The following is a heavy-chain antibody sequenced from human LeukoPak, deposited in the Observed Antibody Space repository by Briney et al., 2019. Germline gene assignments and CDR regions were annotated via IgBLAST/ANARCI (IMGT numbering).Heavy chain of an antibody. V-gene: IGHV4-59*08. CDR3: ARRAYSSGFDYIDY. D-gene: IGHD6-19*01. CDR2: IYYSGST. CDR1: GGSISSYY. Sequence: SETLSLTCTVSGGSISSYYWSWIRQPPGKGLELIGFIYYSGSTSYNPSLKSRVTISVDTSKSQFSLKLGSVIAADTAVYYCARRAYSSGFDYIDYWGQGTLVTVSS. J-gene: IGHJ4*02.